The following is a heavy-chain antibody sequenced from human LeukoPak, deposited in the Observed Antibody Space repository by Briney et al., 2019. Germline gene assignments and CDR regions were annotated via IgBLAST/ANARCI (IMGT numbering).Heavy chain of an antibody. D-gene: IGHD3-10*01. J-gene: IGHJ5*02. Sequence: GASVKVSCKASGYTFTSYAMHWVRQAPGQRHDWTGWINAGDGNTKYSQKFQGRVTITRDTSASTAYMELSSLRSEDTAVYYCARDRVKLLWFGELSGVGWFDPWGQGTLVTVSS. CDR1: GYTFTSYA. V-gene: IGHV1-3*01. CDR2: INAGDGNT. CDR3: ARDRVKLLWFGELSGVGWFDP.